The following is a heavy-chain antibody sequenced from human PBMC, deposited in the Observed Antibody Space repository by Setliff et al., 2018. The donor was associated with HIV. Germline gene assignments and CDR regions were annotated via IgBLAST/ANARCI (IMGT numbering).Heavy chain of an antibody. D-gene: IGHD3-10*01. V-gene: IGHV4-28*01. CDR2: LYNSRGT. J-gene: IGHJ2*01. Sequence: PSETLSLTCAVSGYSIRSSYWWGWVRQPPGKGLEWIGYLYNSRGTYYNPSLKSRGTMSVDTYKNQFSLKVRSVTAVDTAVYYGSRSALWFGKADWYVDLWGRGTLVTVSS. CDR1: GYSIRSSYW. CDR3: SRSALWFGKADWYVDL.